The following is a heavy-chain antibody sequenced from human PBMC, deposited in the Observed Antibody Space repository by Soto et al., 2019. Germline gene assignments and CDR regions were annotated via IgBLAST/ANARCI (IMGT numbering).Heavy chain of an antibody. V-gene: IGHV3-33*01. Sequence: QVQLVESGGGVVQPGRSLRLSCAASGFIFSNYAMHWVRQAPGQGLEWVALIWSDGSYENYAESVKGRFTISRDNSKNTLYVQLTSLRLVDTAVYFCARGTGSVSFLIDYWGQGTLVTVSS. CDR3: ARGTGSVSFLIDY. CDR1: GFIFSNYA. D-gene: IGHD3-10*01. J-gene: IGHJ4*02. CDR2: IWSDGSYE.